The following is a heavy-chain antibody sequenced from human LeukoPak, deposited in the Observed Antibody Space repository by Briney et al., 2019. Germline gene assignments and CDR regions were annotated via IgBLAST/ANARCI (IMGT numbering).Heavy chain of an antibody. V-gene: IGHV4-4*07. Sequence: SETLSLTCTVSGGSISSYYWSWIRQPAGKGLEWIGRIYTSGSTNYNPSLKSRVTMSVDTSKNQFSLKLSSVTAADTAVYYCARGYTPIRGVIIIADYFDYWGQGTLVTVSS. J-gene: IGHJ4*02. D-gene: IGHD3-10*01. CDR2: IYTSGST. CDR1: GGSISSYY. CDR3: ARGYTPIRGVIIIADYFDY.